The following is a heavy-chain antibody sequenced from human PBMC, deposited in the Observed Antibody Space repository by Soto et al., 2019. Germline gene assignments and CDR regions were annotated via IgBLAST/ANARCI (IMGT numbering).Heavy chain of an antibody. V-gene: IGHV4-30-4*01. CDR3: ARDKGWGLKYLFAY. CDR2: IYYSGST. J-gene: IGHJ4*02. D-gene: IGHD6-19*01. Sequence: PSETLSLTCTVSGGSISSGDYYWSWIRQPPGKGLEWIGYIYYSGSTYYNPSLKSRVTISVDTSKNQFSLKLSSVTAADTAVYYCARDKGWGLKYLFAYWGQGTLVTVSS. CDR1: GGSISSGDYY.